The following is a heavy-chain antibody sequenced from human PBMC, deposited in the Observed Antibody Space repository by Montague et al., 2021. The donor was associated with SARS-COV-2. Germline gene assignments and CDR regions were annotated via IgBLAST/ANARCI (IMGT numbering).Heavy chain of an antibody. CDR1: GDSITNTRYF. J-gene: IGHJ4*02. V-gene: IGHV4-39*01. D-gene: IGHD4-11*01. Sequence: SETLSLTCNVSGDSITNTRYFWGWIRQPPGKALEWIGSIYHNGKTYYNPSLERRALLSIDTSKNQLSLRLSSAIASDTAVYYCAVDLNYNFDYWGQGSLVSVSS. CDR2: IYHNGKT. CDR3: AVDLNYNFDY.